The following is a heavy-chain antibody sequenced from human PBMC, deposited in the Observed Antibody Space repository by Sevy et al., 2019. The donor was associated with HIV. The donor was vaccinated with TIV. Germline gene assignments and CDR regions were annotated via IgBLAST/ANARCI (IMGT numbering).Heavy chain of an antibody. CDR3: ARQYSSSFGIDY. Sequence: SETLSLTCIVSGGSFTSDYWSWIRQPPGKGLEWIGYLYNRGSTTYNPSFKSRVTISVDTSKKQIYLKLNSVTAADTAVYYCARQYSSSFGIDYWGQGTRVTVSS. V-gene: IGHV4-59*08. CDR2: LYNRGST. D-gene: IGHD6-6*01. CDR1: GGSFTSDY. J-gene: IGHJ4*02.